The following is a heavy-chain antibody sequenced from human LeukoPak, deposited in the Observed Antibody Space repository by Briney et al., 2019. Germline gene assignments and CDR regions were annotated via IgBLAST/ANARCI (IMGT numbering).Heavy chain of an antibody. CDR2: IYYSGST. CDR1: GGSISSYY. CDR3: ARTYYYDSGTYGFDY. Sequence: PSETLSLTCTVSGGSISSYYWSWIRQPPGKGLEWIGYIYYSGSTHYNPSLKSRVTISVDASKNQFSLKLSSVTAADTAVYYCARTYYYDSGTYGFDYWGQGTLVTVSS. J-gene: IGHJ4*02. V-gene: IGHV4-59*12. D-gene: IGHD3-10*01.